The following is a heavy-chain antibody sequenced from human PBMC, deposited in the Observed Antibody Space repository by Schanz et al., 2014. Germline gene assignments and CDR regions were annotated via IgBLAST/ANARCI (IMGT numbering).Heavy chain of an antibody. Sequence: QMQLVQSGSELKKPGASVKVSCKASGYIFTSFAMNWVRQAPGQGLEWMGWINTNNGDPTYAQGFTGRFVFSLDTSVSPAYLQISSLKAEDTAVYYCARGGVVVVTAALNWFDPWGQGTLVTVSS. CDR2: INTNNGDP. CDR3: ARGGVVVVTAALNWFDP. D-gene: IGHD2-15*01. CDR1: GYIFTSFA. J-gene: IGHJ5*02. V-gene: IGHV7-4-1*02.